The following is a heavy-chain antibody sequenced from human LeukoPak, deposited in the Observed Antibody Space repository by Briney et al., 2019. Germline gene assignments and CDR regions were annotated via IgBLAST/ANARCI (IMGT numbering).Heavy chain of an antibody. CDR3: AREGKKLGRPSYFDS. D-gene: IGHD6-6*01. CDR1: GGTFSSYA. Sequence: GASVKVSCKASGGTFSSYAISWVRQAPGQGLEWMGGIIPIFGTANYAQKFQGRVTITADESTSTAYMELSSLRSEDTAVYYCAREGKKLGRPSYFDSWGKGPLVPVPS. V-gene: IGHV1-69*13. CDR2: IIPIFGTA. J-gene: IGHJ4*02.